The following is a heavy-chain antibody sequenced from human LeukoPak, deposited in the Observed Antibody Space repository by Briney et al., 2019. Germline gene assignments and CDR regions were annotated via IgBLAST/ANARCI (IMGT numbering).Heavy chain of an antibody. CDR2: INDSGIT. J-gene: IGHJ5*02. V-gene: IGHV4-34*01. Sequence: SETLSLTCAVSGGSFSGHYWSWIRQPPGKGLEWIGEINDSGITNYNPSLKSRVTISADTSKNQFSLKLSSVTAADTAVYYCAKNNWFYPWGQGTLVTVSS. CDR1: GGSFSGHY. CDR3: AKNNWFYP.